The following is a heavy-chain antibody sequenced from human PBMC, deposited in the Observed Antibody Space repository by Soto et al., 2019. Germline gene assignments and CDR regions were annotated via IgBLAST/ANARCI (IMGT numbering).Heavy chain of an antibody. V-gene: IGHV2-5*02. CDR2: IYWAYDK. Sequence: QITLKESGPTLVKPTQTLTLTCTFSGFSLTTRGVGVGWIRQPPGKALECLALIYWAYDKRYIPSLQSRLSITKDTSKSHVVLTMTNVDTVDTATYYCAHIPNYYQYDWFDPWGEGTLVSVSS. J-gene: IGHJ5*02. CDR1: GFSLTTRGVG. D-gene: IGHD3-16*01. CDR3: AHIPNYYQYDWFDP.